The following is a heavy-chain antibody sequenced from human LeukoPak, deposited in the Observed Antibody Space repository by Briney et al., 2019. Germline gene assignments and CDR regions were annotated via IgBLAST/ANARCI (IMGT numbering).Heavy chain of an antibody. Sequence: PSETLSLTCTVSGGSISSSSYYWGWIRQPPGKGLEWIGSIYYSGSTYYNPSLKSRVTISVDTSKNQFSLKLSSVTAADTAVYYCARHRGLHSRAYYYYMDVWGKGTTATVSS. J-gene: IGHJ6*03. CDR1: GGSISSSSYY. CDR2: IYYSGST. D-gene: IGHD3-10*01. V-gene: IGHV4-39*01. CDR3: ARHRGLHSRAYYYYMDV.